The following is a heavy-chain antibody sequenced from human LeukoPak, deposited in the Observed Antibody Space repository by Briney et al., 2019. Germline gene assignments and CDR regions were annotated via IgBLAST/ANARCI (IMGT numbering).Heavy chain of an antibody. J-gene: IGHJ4*02. CDR2: INPSGSNT. D-gene: IGHD3-9*01. V-gene: IGHV1-46*01. CDR3: ATGIRYFDWLAPVDY. Sequence: ASVKVSCKASGFTFTNYYMHWVRQAPGQGLEWMGLINPSGSNTNYAQKFRGRVTMTRDTSATTVYMELSSLRSEDTAVYYCATGIRYFDWLAPVDYWGQGTLVTVSS. CDR1: GFTFTNYY.